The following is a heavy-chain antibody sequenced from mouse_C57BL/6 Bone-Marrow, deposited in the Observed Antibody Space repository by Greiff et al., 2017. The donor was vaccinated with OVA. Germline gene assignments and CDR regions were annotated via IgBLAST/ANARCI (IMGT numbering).Heavy chain of an antibody. Sequence: EVQVVESGEGLVKPGGSLKLSCAASGFTFSSYAMSWVRQTPEKRLEWVAYISSGGDSIYYADTVKGRFTISRDNARNTLYLQMSSLKSEDTAMYYCTRGGYYGSTLDYWGQGTTLTVSS. CDR1: GFTFSSYA. CDR2: ISSGGDSI. CDR3: TRGGYYGSTLDY. V-gene: IGHV5-9-1*02. D-gene: IGHD1-1*01. J-gene: IGHJ2*01.